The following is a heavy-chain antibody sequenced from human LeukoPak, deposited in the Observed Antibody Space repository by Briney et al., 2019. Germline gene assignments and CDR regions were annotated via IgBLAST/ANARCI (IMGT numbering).Heavy chain of an antibody. Sequence: KPSETLSLTCAVYGGSFSGYYWSWIRQPPGKGLEWIGEINHSGSTNYNPSLKSRVTISVDTSKNQFSLKLSSVTAADTAVYYCAREGDYGDQSRFDYWGQGTLVTVSS. CDR3: AREGDYGDQSRFDY. J-gene: IGHJ4*02. CDR2: INHSGST. CDR1: GGSFSGYY. V-gene: IGHV4-34*01. D-gene: IGHD4-17*01.